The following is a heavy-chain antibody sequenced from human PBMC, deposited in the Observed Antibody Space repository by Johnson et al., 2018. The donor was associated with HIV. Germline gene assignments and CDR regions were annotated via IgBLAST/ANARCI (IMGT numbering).Heavy chain of an antibody. CDR3: ARGRWLHLGAFDI. J-gene: IGHJ3*02. V-gene: IGHV3-11*04. Sequence: VQLVESGGGLVKPGGSLRLSCAASGFTFSDYYMSWIRQAPGKGLEWVSYISSSGSIKYYAVSVQGRFTISRDNAKESLYLQMNSLRAADTAVYYCARGRWLHLGAFDIWGQGTMVTVSS. CDR2: ISSSGSIK. CDR1: GFTFSDYY. D-gene: IGHD5-24*01.